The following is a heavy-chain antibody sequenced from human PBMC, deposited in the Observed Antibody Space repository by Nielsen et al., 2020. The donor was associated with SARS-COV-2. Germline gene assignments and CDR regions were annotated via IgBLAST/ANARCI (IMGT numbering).Heavy chain of an antibody. J-gene: IGHJ4*02. CDR1: GFTFENFW. CDR3: AREDTSTSY. D-gene: IGHD2-2*01. CDR2: INQDGSEK. V-gene: IGHV3-7*01. Sequence: LKISCEASGFTFENFWMSWVRQTPGKGLEWVANINQDGSEKYSVDSVEGRFTISRDNAKNSLYLQMNSLRAADTAVYYCAREDTSTSYWGQGTLVTVSS.